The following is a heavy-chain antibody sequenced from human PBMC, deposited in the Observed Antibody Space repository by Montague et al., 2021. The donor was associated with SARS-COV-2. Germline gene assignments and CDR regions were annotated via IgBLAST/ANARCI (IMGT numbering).Heavy chain of an antibody. Sequence: SETLSLTCAVYGESFSGYYWTWIRQSPGKGLEWIAEINHSGTTNYNFNPSLRSRVTISVDTSKSQFSLKLSSMTAADTGVYYCARWDPQTLTLIGLRGKSASDYWGQGTLVTVPS. CDR2: INHSGTT. CDR3: ARWDPQTLTLIGLRGKSASDY. V-gene: IGHV4-34*01. CDR1: GESFSGYY. J-gene: IGHJ4*02. D-gene: IGHD4-23*01.